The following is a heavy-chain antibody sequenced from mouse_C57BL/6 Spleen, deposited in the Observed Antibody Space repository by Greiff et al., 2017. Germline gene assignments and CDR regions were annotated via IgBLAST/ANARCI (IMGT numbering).Heavy chain of an antibody. CDR2: IDPENGDT. D-gene: IGHD1-1*01. CDR1: GFNIKDDY. J-gene: IGHJ3*01. Sequence: EVQLQQSGAELVRPGASVKLSCTASGFNIKDDYMHWVKQRPEQGLEWIGWIDPENGDTEYASKFQGKATITADTSSNTAYLQLSILISEDTAVYYCTLPPNYYGSSPFAYWGQGTLVTVSA. V-gene: IGHV14-4*01. CDR3: TLPPNYYGSSPFAY.